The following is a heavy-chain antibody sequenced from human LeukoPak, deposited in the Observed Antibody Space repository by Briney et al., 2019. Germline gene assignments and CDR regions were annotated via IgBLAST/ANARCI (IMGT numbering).Heavy chain of an antibody. CDR3: ARDSPINFSRAFDV. CDR2: IYSDGMT. D-gene: IGHD5-24*01. V-gene: IGHV3-66*02. J-gene: IGHJ3*01. Sequence: GGSLRLSCAASGFSVSDNYINWVRQAPGKGLEWVSIIYSDGMTYYRDSVRGRFTISRDNSKNTLYLQMNSLRTEDTAVYYCARDSPINFSRAFDVWGHGTMVTVSS. CDR1: GFSVSDNY.